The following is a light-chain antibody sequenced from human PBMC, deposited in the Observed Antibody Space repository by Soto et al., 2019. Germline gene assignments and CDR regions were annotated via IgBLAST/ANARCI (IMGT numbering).Light chain of an antibody. J-gene: IGKJ4*01. CDR1: QDISNY. CDR2: DAS. CDR3: QQSYSTPRT. V-gene: IGKV1-39*01. Sequence: DIQMTQSPSSLSASVGDRVTITCQASQDISNYLNWYQRKPGKAPKLLIYDASNLETGVPSGFSGSGSGTDFTLTISSLQPEDFATYYCQQSYSTPRTFGGGTKVDIK.